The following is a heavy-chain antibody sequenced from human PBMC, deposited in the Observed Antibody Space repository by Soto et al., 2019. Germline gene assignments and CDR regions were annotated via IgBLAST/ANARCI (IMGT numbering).Heavy chain of an antibody. CDR3: ARGLRGTKYDILVGGT. J-gene: IGHJ5*02. CDR1: GASISSSSW. V-gene: IGHV4-4*02. CDR2: IYHIGIT. D-gene: IGHD3-9*01. Sequence: QVHLRESGPGLVKPSGTLSLTCAVSGASISSSSWWSWVRQPPGKGLEWIGEIYHIGITHYTPSLKSRVTISVDKSENNFSLKLTSVTAADTAVYYCARGLRGTKYDILVGGTWGQGALVIVSS.